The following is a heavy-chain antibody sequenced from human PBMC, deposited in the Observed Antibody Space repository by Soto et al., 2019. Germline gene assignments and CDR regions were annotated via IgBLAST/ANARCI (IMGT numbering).Heavy chain of an antibody. V-gene: IGHV3-23*01. Sequence: EVQLLESGGGLVQPGGSLRLSCAASGFTFSSYAMKWVRQAPGKGLEWVSLIGESGTPTYYAASVKGRFTISRDNSGNTLFLEMYSLRAEDTAVYYCARYIQGVRYYGMDVWGQGTTVTVSS. CDR1: GFTFSSYA. CDR2: IGESGTPT. CDR3: ARYIQGVRYYGMDV. D-gene: IGHD5-18*01. J-gene: IGHJ6*02.